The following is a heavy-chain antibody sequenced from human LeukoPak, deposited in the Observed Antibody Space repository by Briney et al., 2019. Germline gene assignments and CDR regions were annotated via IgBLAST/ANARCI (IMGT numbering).Heavy chain of an antibody. CDR3: SKAPPPYSSYYYYYGMVV. CDR2: ICYGGST. CDR1: GGSISSGGYY. J-gene: IGHJ6*04. V-gene: IGHV4-31*03. Sequence: SETLTLTCTVSGGSISSGGYYWSWRRQHPGMGLVWIVYICYGGSTYYNPALKSRVPISVDTSKNQFSLKLGSVNAADTAVYYCSKAPPPYSSYYYYYGMVVWLKGTTVSVPS. D-gene: IGHD5-12*01.